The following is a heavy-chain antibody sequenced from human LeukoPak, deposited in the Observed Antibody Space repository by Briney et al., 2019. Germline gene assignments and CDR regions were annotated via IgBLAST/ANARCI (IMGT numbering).Heavy chain of an antibody. CDR1: GFTFSSYA. J-gene: IGHJ4*02. CDR2: TNEGGSGK. CDR3: ARAVTSTEGY. Sequence: GGSLRLSCAASGFTFSSYAMSWVRQAPGKGLEWVASTNEGGSGKYYVDSVKGRFTISRDNAQKSLYLEMHSLRVEDTAVYYCARAVTSTEGYWGQGTLVTVSS. V-gene: IGHV3-7*03.